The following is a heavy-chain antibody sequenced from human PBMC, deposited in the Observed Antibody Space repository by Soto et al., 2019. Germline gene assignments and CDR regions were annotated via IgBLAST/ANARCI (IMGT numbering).Heavy chain of an antibody. J-gene: IGHJ5*02. CDR1: GYTFTSYG. V-gene: IGHV1-18*01. D-gene: IGHD3-3*01. CDR3: ARLEPTITYYDFWSGYHKNWFDP. CDR2: ISAYNGNT. Sequence: QVQLVQSGAEVKKPGASVKVSCKASGYTFTSYGISWVRQAPGQGLEWMGWISAYNGNTNYAQKLQGRVTMTTDTSTSTXSMXLXILRSDDTAVYYCARLEPTITYYDFWSGYHKNWFDPWGQGTLVTVSS.